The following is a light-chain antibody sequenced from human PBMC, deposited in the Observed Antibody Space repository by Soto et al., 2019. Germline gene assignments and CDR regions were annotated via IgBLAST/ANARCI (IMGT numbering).Light chain of an antibody. J-gene: IGLJ2*01. V-gene: IGLV2-23*02. CDR1: SRDVGNYNL. Sequence: QSVLTQPASVSGSPGQSITIPCTGTSRDVGNYNLVSWYQQHPGKAPKLMIYEVSKRPSGVSNRFSGSKSGNTASLTISGLQAEDEADYYCCSYAGSSTFLVFGGGTKVTV. CDR2: EVS. CDR3: CSYAGSSTFLV.